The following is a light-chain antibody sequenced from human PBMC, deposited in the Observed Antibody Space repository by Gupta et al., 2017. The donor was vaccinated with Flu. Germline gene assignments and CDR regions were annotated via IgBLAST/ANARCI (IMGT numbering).Light chain of an antibody. J-gene: IGKJ4*01. CDR3: QQRSNWLSLT. CDR1: QSVSSY. CDR2: DAS. Sequence: EIVLTQSPATLSLSHGERATLSCRASQSVSSYLAWYQQKPGQAPRLLIYDASNRATGIPARFSGSGSGTDFTLTISSLEPEDFAVYYCQQRSNWLSLTFGGGTKVEIK. V-gene: IGKV3-11*01.